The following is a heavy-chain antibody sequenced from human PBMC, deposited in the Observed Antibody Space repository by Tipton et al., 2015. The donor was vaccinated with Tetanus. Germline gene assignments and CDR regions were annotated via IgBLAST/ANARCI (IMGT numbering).Heavy chain of an antibody. J-gene: IGHJ4*02. V-gene: IGHV1-18*01. CDR1: GYTFTSCG. CDR3: ARGIGDGYNYVSELEADY. D-gene: IGHD5-24*01. CDR2: ISAYNGNT. Sequence: QSGPEVKKPGASVKVSCKASGYTFTSCGISWVRQAPGQGLEWMGWISAYNGNTNYAQKLQGRVTMTTDTSTSTAYMELRSLRSDDTAVYYCARGIGDGYNYVSELEADYWGQGTLVTVSS.